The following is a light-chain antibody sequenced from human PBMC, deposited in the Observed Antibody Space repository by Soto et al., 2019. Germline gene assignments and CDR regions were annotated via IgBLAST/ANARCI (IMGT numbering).Light chain of an antibody. J-gene: IGKJ1*01. V-gene: IGKV1-5*03. Sequence: DIQMTQSPSTLSGSVGDRVTITCRASQTISSWLAWYQQKPGKAPKLLIYKASTLKSGVPSRFSGIGSGTEFTLTISSLQPDDFATYYCQHYNSYSEAFGQGTKV. CDR2: KAS. CDR3: QHYNSYSEA. CDR1: QTISSW.